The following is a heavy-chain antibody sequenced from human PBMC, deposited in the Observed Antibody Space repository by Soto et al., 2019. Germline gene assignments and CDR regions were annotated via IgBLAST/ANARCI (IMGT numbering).Heavy chain of an antibody. CDR3: AKLVGPAARRSSMDV. D-gene: IGHD2-2*01. Sequence: QVQLVQSGAEVKKPGSSVKVSCKASGGTFTSYAVSWVRQAPGQGLEWMGVSIPIFGTANYARKFQGRVTITADKSTSTAYMELSSLRSEDTAVYYCAKLVGPAARRSSMDVWGKGPTVTVSS. CDR1: GGTFTSYA. V-gene: IGHV1-69*06. CDR2: SIPIFGTA. J-gene: IGHJ6*04.